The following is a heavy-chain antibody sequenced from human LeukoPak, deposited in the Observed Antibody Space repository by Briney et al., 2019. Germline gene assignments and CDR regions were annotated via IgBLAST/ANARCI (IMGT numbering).Heavy chain of an antibody. J-gene: IGHJ4*02. CDR1: GDIFSSYG. Sequence: ASVKVSCKASGDIFSSYGITWVRQAPGQGLEWMGWINPNSGGTNYAQKFQGRVTMTRDTSISTAYMELSRLRSDDTAVYYCASVTYYDFWSGYYTGIDSWGQGTLVTVSS. D-gene: IGHD3-3*01. V-gene: IGHV1-2*02. CDR3: ASVTYYDFWSGYYTGIDS. CDR2: INPNSGGT.